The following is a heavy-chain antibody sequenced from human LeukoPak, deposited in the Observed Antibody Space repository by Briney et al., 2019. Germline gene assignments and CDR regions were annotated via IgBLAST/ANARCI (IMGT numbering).Heavy chain of an antibody. CDR1: GGSISSGGYY. Sequence: SETLSLTCTVSGGSISSGGYYWSWIRQHPGKGLEWIGYIYYSGSTYYNPSLKSRVTISVDTSKNQFSLKLSSVTAADTAVYYCARVRGATTYGGYVLFDYWGQGTLVTVSS. V-gene: IGHV4-31*03. CDR2: IYYSGST. J-gene: IGHJ4*02. D-gene: IGHD5-12*01. CDR3: ARVRGATTYGGYVLFDY.